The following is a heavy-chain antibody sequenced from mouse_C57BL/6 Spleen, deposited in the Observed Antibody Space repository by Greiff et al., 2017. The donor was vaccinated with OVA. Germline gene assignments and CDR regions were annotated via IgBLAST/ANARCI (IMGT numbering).Heavy chain of an antibody. CDR1: GYTFTDYE. Sequence: QVQLQQSGAELVRPGASVTLSCKASGYTFTDYEMHWVKQTPVHGLEWIGAIDPETGGTAYNQKFKGKAILTADKSSSTAYMELRSLTSEVSAVYYCTRTYDYGSSSYYFDYWGQGTTLTVSS. V-gene: IGHV1-15*01. CDR3: TRTYDYGSSSYYFDY. J-gene: IGHJ2*01. D-gene: IGHD1-1*01. CDR2: IDPETGGT.